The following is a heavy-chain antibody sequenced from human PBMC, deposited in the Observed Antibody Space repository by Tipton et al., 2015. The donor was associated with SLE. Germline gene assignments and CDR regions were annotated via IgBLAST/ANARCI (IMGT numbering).Heavy chain of an antibody. CDR3: ARGEVVVVVAATYYYYGMDV. V-gene: IGHV4-34*01. Sequence: TLSLTCAVYGGSFSGYYWSWIRQPPGKGLEWIGEINHSGSTNYNPYLKSRVTISVDTSKNQFSLKLSSVTAADTAVYYCARGEVVVVVAATYYYYGMDVWGQGTTVTVSS. CDR1: GGSFSGYY. CDR2: INHSGST. D-gene: IGHD2-15*01. J-gene: IGHJ6*02.